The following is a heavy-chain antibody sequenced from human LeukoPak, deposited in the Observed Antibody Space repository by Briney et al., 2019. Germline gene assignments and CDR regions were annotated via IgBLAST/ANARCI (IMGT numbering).Heavy chain of an antibody. J-gene: IGHJ4*02. CDR3: ARDLDGSSCLDY. D-gene: IGHD6-13*01. Sequence: SGPTLVKPSETLSLTCTVSGGSISSYYWSWIRQPPGKGLEWIGYIYYSGTTNYNPSLRSRVTISVDTSKNQFSLKLSSVTPADTAVYYCARDLDGSSCLDYWGQGTLVTVSS. CDR2: IYYSGTT. CDR1: GGSISSYY. V-gene: IGHV4-59*01.